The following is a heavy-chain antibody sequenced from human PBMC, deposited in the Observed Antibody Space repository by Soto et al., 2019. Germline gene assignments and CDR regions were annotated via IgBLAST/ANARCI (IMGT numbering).Heavy chain of an antibody. D-gene: IGHD4-17*01. CDR1: GFTFSSYG. V-gene: IGHV3-33*01. J-gene: IGHJ6*02. Sequence: GSLRLSCAASGFTFSSYGMHWVRQAPGKGLEWVAVIWYDGSNKYYADSVKGRFTISRDNSKNTLYLQMNSLRAEDTAAYYCARLYGDSPYYYYGMDVWGQGTTVTVSS. CDR2: IWYDGSNK. CDR3: ARLYGDSPYYYYGMDV.